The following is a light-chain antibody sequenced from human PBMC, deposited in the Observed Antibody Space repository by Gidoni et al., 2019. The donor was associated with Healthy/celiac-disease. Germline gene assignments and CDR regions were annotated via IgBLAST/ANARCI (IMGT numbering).Light chain of an antibody. CDR1: QSFSSSY. CDR3: QQYGSSPRT. J-gene: IGKJ1*01. V-gene: IGKV3-20*01. Sequence: EIVLPQPPGTLSLSPGERATLSCRASQSFSSSYLAWYQQKPGQAPRLLIYGASSRATGIPDRFSGSGSGTDFTLTISRLEPEDFAVYYCQQYGSSPRTFGQGTKVEIK. CDR2: GAS.